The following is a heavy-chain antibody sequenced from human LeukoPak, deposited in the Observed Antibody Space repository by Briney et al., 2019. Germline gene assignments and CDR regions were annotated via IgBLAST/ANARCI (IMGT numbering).Heavy chain of an antibody. D-gene: IGHD3-16*01. J-gene: IGHJ6*03. CDR1: GGSISSYY. Sequence: SETLSLTCTVSGGSISSYYWSWIQQPPGKGLEWIGYIYYSGSTNYNPSLKSRVTISVDTSKNQFSLKLSSVTAADTAVYYCARAIGGVSYYYMDVWGKGTTVTVSS. CDR2: IYYSGST. V-gene: IGHV4-59*01. CDR3: ARAIGGVSYYYMDV.